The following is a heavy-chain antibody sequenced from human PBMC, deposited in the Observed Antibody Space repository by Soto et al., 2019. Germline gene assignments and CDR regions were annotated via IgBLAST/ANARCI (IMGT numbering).Heavy chain of an antibody. Sequence: QVQLVQSGAEVKKPGASVKVSCKASGYTFTGYYMHWVRQAPGQGLEWMGWISANSGNTNYAQKLQGRVTMTTDTSTSTAYMELRSLRSDDTAVYYCATAGNYDSSGRDFWGQGTLVTVSS. CDR2: ISANSGNT. V-gene: IGHV1-18*04. J-gene: IGHJ4*02. D-gene: IGHD3-22*01. CDR3: ATAGNYDSSGRDF. CDR1: GYTFTGYY.